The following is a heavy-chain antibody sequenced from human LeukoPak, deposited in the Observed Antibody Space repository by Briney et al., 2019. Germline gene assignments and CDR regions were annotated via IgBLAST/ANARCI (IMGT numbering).Heavy chain of an antibody. CDR1: GFTFSSMY. Sequence: GGSLRLSCAAPGFTFSSMYMSWVRQAPGKGLEWGSVIYSGGSTYYADSVKGRFTISRDNSKNTLYLQMNSLRAEDTAVYYCARDAIYDILTGYYMLWGQGTLVTVSS. CDR3: ARDAIYDILTGYYML. D-gene: IGHD3-9*01. CDR2: IYSGGST. J-gene: IGHJ4*02. V-gene: IGHV3-53*01.